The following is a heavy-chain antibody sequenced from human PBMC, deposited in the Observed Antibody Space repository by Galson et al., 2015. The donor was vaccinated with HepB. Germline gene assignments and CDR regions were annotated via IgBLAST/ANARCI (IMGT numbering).Heavy chain of an antibody. CDR2: ITWNSGSI. V-gene: IGHV3-9*01. CDR1: GFTFDDYA. J-gene: IGHJ6*02. CDR3: AKDKGTYYGSGRVSGMDV. Sequence: SLRLSCAVSGFTFDDYAMHWVRQAPGKGLEWVSGITWNSGSIGYADSVKGRFTISRDNAKNSLYLRMNSLRAEDTALYYCAKDKGTYYGSGRVSGMDVWGQGTTATVSS. D-gene: IGHD3-10*01.